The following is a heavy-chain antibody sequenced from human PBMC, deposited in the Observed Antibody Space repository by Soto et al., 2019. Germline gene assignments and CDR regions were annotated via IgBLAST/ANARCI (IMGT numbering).Heavy chain of an antibody. CDR1: GYTFTSYA. J-gene: IGHJ4*02. D-gene: IGHD3-22*01. Sequence: GASVKVSCKASGYTFTSYAMHWVRQAPGQRLEWMGWINAGNGNTKYSQKFQGRVTITRDTSASTAYMELISLTAADTAVYYCARHGRYSPSSGYWLIDYWDQGTPVTVSS. V-gene: IGHV1-3*01. CDR3: ARHGRYSPSSGYWLIDY. CDR2: INAGNGNT.